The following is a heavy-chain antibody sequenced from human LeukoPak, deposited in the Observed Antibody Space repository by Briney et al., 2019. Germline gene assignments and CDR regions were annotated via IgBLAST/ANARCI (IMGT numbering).Heavy chain of an antibody. CDR1: GGSISSSSYY. J-gene: IGHJ4*02. CDR2: IYYSGST. V-gene: IGHV4-39*01. CDR3: ARSIAGGSYYYDSSGYYRN. Sequence: SETLSLTCTVSGGSISSSSYYWGWIRQPPGKGLEWMGSIYYSGSTYYNPSLKSRVTISVDTSKNQFSLKLSSVTAADTAVYYCARSIAGGSYYYDSSGYYRNWGQGTLVTVSS. D-gene: IGHD3-22*01.